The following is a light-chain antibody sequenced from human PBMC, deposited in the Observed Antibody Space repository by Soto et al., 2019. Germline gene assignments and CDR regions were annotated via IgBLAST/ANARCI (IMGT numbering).Light chain of an antibody. CDR1: QTVMTY. CDR2: GDS. Sequence: DIQLTQSPSTLSASVGDRVTITCRASQTVMTYLAWYQQKPGKAPKVLIHGDSNLESGVQSRFSGSGSGTEFTLTISSLQADDFATDHCQQYKSYLRSFGQGT. J-gene: IGKJ2*01. V-gene: IGKV1-5*01. CDR3: QQYKSYLRS.